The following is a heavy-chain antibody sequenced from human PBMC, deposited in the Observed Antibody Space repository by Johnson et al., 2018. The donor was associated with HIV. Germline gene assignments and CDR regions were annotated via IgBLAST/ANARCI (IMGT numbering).Heavy chain of an antibody. CDR2: IRYDGSNK. V-gene: IGHV3-30*02. D-gene: IGHD3-3*01. Sequence: VQLVESGGGVVQPGRSLRLSCAASGFTFSSYDMHWVRQAPGKGLEWVAFIRYDGSNKYFAESVKGRFTISRDNSKNMTDLQMNSLRAEDTAVYYCAKDMTAYYNFWSGYDQAFDIWGQGTMVTVSS. CDR3: AKDMTAYYNFWSGYDQAFDI. CDR1: GFTFSSYD. J-gene: IGHJ3*02.